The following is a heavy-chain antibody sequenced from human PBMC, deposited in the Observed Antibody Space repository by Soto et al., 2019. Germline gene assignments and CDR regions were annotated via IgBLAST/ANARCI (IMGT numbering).Heavy chain of an antibody. V-gene: IGHV1-2*02. CDR1: GYTFTGYY. J-gene: IGHJ6*02. D-gene: IGHD5-12*01. CDR2: SNPNSGGT. Sequence: SVKVSCKASGYTFTGYYMHWVRQAPGPGLEWMGWSNPNSGGTNYAQKVQGRVTMTRDTSISPAYMELSRLRSDDTAVYYCVGDIVATTEDVWYYYYGIDVWGQGTSVTVSS. CDR3: VGDIVATTEDVWYYYYGIDV.